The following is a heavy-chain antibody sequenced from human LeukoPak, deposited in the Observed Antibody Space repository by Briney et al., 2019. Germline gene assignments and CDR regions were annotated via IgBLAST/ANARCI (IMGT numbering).Heavy chain of an antibody. J-gene: IGHJ4*02. CDR1: GYTFTSYG. V-gene: IGHV1-18*01. Sequence: ASVKVSCKASGYTFTSYGISWVRQAPGQGLEWMGWISAYNGNTNYAQKLQGRVTMTTDTSTSTAYMELRSLRSDDTAVYYCARTHKPYYYDSSGYYVLGYWGQGTLVTVSS. CDR3: ARTHKPYYYDSSGYYVLGY. CDR2: ISAYNGNT. D-gene: IGHD3-22*01.